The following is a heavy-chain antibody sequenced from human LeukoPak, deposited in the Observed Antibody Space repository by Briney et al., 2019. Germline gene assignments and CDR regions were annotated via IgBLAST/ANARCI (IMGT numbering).Heavy chain of an antibody. CDR3: ARKVVGATTPYHAFDM. CDR2: ISSSGSTI. J-gene: IGHJ3*02. D-gene: IGHD1-26*01. CDR1: GFTFSDYY. Sequence: PGGSLRLSCAASGFTFSDYYMSWIRQAPGKGLEWVSYISSSGSTIYYADSVKGRFTISRDNAKNSLYLQMNSLRAEDTAVYFCARKVVGATTPYHAFDMWGQGTKVTVSP. V-gene: IGHV3-11*04.